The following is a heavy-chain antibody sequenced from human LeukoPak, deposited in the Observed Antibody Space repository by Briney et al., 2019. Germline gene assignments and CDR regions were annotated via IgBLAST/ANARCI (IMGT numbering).Heavy chain of an antibody. V-gene: IGHV3-53*01. Sequence: GSLSLSCAASGFTVSSNYMSWVRQAPGKGLEWVSVIYSGGSTYYADSVKGRFTISRDNSKNTLYLQMNSLRAEDTAVYYCARVFRDADAFDIWGQGTMVTVSS. J-gene: IGHJ3*02. CDR1: GFTVSSNY. D-gene: IGHD5-24*01. CDR2: IYSGGST. CDR3: ARVFRDADAFDI.